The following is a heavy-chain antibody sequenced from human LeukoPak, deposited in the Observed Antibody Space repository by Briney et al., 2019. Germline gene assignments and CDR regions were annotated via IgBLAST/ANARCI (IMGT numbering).Heavy chain of an antibody. Sequence: ASVKVSCKASGYTFTGYYMHWVRQAPGQGLEWMGWINPNSGGTNYAQKFQGRVTMTRDTSISTAYVELSRLRSDDTAVYYCARALSGSYRFDYWGQGTLVTVSS. CDR1: GYTFTGYY. CDR2: INPNSGGT. J-gene: IGHJ4*02. D-gene: IGHD1-26*01. CDR3: ARALSGSYRFDY. V-gene: IGHV1-2*02.